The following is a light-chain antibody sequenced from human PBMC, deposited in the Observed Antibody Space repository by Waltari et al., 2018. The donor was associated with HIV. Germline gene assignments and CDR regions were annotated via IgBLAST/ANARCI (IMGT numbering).Light chain of an antibody. V-gene: IGLV1-51*01. CDR3: GTWDSILV. CDR1: SSILAKNK. CDR2: DNN. Sequence: QSVLTQPPSVSAAPGKRVTISCSGNSSILAKNKVSWYQQIPGTAPKLLIYDNNKRPSGTPARFSGSKSGTSATLAITGLQTADEADYYCGTWDSILVFGGGTKLTVL. J-gene: IGLJ2*01.